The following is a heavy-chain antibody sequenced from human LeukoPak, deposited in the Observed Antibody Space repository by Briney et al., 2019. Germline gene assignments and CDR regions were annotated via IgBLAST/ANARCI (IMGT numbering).Heavy chain of an antibody. D-gene: IGHD1-26*01. CDR2: IDRPAKSYAT. CDR3: TRDRGTYNWLDP. V-gene: IGHV3-73*01. CDR1: EFTFSDYG. Sequence: GRSLRLSCAASEFTFSDYGMHWVRQASGKGLEWVGLIDRPAKSYATAYGASVGGRFTISRDDSKNTAYLQMDSLKTEDTALYYCTRDRGTYNWLDPWGQGTLVTVSS. J-gene: IGHJ5*02.